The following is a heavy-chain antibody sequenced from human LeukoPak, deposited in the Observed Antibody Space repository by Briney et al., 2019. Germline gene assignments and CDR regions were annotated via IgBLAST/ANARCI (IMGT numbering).Heavy chain of an antibody. Sequence: ASVTASCTTSGYTFTNYGMHWVRQAPRQSPEWMGWINTGNGNTKSSQKFQDRVTLTRDTSASTAYMELNSLSSGDTAVYYCARVPLNDASRHYYPHWGQGTLVSVSS. D-gene: IGHD3-10*01. CDR3: ARVPLNDASRHYYPH. J-gene: IGHJ1*01. V-gene: IGHV1-3*04. CDR2: INTGNGNT. CDR1: GYTFTNYG.